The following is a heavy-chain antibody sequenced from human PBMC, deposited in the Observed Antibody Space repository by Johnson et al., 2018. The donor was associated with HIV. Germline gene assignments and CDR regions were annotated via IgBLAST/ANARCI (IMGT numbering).Heavy chain of an antibody. J-gene: IGHJ3*02. CDR1: GFTFDDYG. CDR3: AASPEDLRAFDI. Sequence: EVHLVESGGGLVQPGGSVRLSCAASGFTFDDYGMTWVRQPPGKGLEWVSGINWNGGSTGYADSVKGRFTISRDNAKNSLYLQMNSLRAEDTALYYCAASPEDLRAFDIWGQGTMVTVSS. V-gene: IGHV3-20*04. D-gene: IGHD2-15*01. CDR2: INWNGGST.